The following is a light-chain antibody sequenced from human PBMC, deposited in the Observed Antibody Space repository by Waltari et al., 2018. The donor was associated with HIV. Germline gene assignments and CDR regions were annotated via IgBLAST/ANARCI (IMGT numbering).Light chain of an antibody. J-gene: IGLJ2*01. CDR3: SSYAGSNNVV. CDR2: EVT. CDR1: SSDVGTYNY. V-gene: IGLV2-8*01. Sequence: QSALTQPPSASGSAGQSVSISCTGTSSDVGTYNYVSWYRQHPGKAPKLMVYEVTKRPSGFPDRFSGSKSGNTASLTVSGLQAEDEADYYCSSYAGSNNVVFGGGTKLTVL.